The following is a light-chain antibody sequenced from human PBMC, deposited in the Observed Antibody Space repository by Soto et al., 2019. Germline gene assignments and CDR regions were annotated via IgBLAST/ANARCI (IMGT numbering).Light chain of an antibody. CDR2: SGT. V-gene: IGLV2-23*01. J-gene: IGLJ1*01. CDR3: CSYSDISTYV. Sequence: QSVLTQPASVSVSPGQSITISFTGTSNYVVIYNLVSCYQHHTVKAQKLMIYSGTKRPSGLSYRFYGSKSGKTASLTISGLQAEDEADYYCCSYSDISTYVFGGGTKVTVL. CDR1: SNYVVIYNL.